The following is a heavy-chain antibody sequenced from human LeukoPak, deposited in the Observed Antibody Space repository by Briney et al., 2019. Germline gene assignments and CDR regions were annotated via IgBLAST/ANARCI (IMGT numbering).Heavy chain of an antibody. CDR2: IYTSGST. CDR1: GGSISSYY. CDR3: ASDLTLYGMDV. Sequence: TPSETLSLTCTVSGGSISSYYWSWIRQPAGKGLEWIGRIYTSGSTNYNPSLKSRVTMSVDTSKNQFSLKLSSVAAADTAVYYCASDLTLYGMDVWGQGTTVTVSS. V-gene: IGHV4-4*07. J-gene: IGHJ6*02.